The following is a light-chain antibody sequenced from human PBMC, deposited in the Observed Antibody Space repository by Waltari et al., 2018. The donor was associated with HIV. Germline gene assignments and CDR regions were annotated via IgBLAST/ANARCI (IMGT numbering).Light chain of an antibody. CDR1: SLRTYY. J-gene: IGLJ2*01. Sequence: SSELTQDPAVSVALGQTVRITCQGDSLRTYYATWYQQKPGQAPVLVVYGKNNRPSRIPDRFSGSNSENTASLTITGAQAEDEAHYYCNSRDISGNYLVFGGGTKLTVL. CDR2: GKN. V-gene: IGLV3-19*01. CDR3: NSRDISGNYLV.